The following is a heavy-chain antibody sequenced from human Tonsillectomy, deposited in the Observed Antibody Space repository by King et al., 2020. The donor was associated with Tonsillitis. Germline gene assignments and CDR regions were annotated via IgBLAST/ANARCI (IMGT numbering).Heavy chain of an antibody. D-gene: IGHD3-9*01. V-gene: IGHV5-10-1*03. CDR3: ARRVLSYDILTGATFYYMDV. J-gene: IGHJ6*03. Sequence: VQLVQSGAEVKKPGESLRISCKGSGYSFTSYWISWVRQVPGKGLEWMGRSDPSDSYTNYSPSFQGHGTISADKSISTAYLQWSRLKASDTAMYYCARRVLSYDILTGATFYYMDVWGKGTTVTVSS. CDR1: GYSFTSYW. CDR2: SDPSDSYT.